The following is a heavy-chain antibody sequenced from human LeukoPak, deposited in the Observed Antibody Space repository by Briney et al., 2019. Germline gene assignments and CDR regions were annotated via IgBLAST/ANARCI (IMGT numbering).Heavy chain of an antibody. Sequence: GGSLRLSCAASGFTVSSNYMSWVRQAPGKGLEWVSVIYSGGSTYYADSVKGRFTISRHNSKNTLYLQMNSLRAEDTAVYYCARWGPGYYYGSGSESMVGYYYGMDVWGQGTTVTVSS. J-gene: IGHJ6*02. D-gene: IGHD3-10*01. CDR3: ARWGPGYYYGSGSESMVGYYYGMDV. CDR2: IYSGGST. V-gene: IGHV3-53*04. CDR1: GFTVSSNY.